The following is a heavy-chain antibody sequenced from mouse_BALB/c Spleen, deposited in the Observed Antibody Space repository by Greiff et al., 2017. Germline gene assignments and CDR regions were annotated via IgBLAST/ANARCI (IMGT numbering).Heavy chain of an antibody. V-gene: IGHV1S45*01. J-gene: IGHJ2*01. D-gene: IGHD1-1*01. CDR2: ISPYNDYT. CDR1: GFTFTNHH. Sequence: VQLQQSGAELVRPGASVKLSCTASGFTFTNHHINWVHQTPGQGLDWIGYISPYNDYTSYNQKFTGKATLTVDKSSSTAYMELSSLTSEDSAVYDGTGLADYWGQGTTVTVSS. CDR3: TGLADY.